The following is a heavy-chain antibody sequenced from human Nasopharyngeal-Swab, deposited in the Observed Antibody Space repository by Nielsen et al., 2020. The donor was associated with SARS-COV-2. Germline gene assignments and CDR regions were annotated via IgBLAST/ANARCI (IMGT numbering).Heavy chain of an antibody. CDR3: ARDQYYYDSSGGEGYFDY. V-gene: IGHV3-30-3*01. CDR2: ISYDGSNK. Sequence: WIRQPRGEGLEWVAVISYDGSNKYYADSVKGRFTISRDNSKNTLYLQMNSLRAEDTAVYYCARDQYYYDSSGGEGYFDYWGQGTLVTVSS. D-gene: IGHD3-22*01. J-gene: IGHJ4*02.